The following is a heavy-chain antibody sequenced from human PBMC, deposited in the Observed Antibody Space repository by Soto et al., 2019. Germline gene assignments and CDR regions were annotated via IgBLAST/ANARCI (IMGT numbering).Heavy chain of an antibody. CDR3: VKAVFIGYYYAPFDY. CDR1: GVTFSSFF. CDR2: IDTSGGVT. J-gene: IGHJ4*02. D-gene: IGHD3-22*01. Sequence: PGGSLRLSCTASGVTFSSFFMNWVRQAPGKGPEWVSGIDTSGGVTKYADSVKGRFTISRDNSKNTLYLQMSSLRTEDTAVYYCVKAVFIGYYYAPFDYWGQGT. V-gene: IGHV3-23*01.